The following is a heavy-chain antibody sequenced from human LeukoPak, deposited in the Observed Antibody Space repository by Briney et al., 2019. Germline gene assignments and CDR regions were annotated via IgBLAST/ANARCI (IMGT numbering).Heavy chain of an antibody. CDR3: ARVGDYGGNAGWFDP. CDR1: GGSISSSSYY. Sequence: SETLSLTCTVSGGSISSSSYYWGWIRQPPGKGLEWIGSIYYSGSTYYNPSLKSRVTISVDTSKNQFSLKLSSVTAADTAVYYCARVGDYGGNAGWFDPWGQGTLVTVSS. CDR2: IYYSGST. D-gene: IGHD4-23*01. J-gene: IGHJ5*02. V-gene: IGHV4-39*01.